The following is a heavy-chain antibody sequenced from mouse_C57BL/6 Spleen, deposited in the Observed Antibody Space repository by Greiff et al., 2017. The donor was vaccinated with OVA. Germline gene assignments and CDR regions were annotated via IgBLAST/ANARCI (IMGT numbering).Heavy chain of an antibody. J-gene: IGHJ1*03. V-gene: IGHV1-78*01. CDR3: ARWDYYGSSHWYFDV. D-gene: IGHD1-1*01. Sequence: QVQLQQSDAELVKPGASVKMSCKVSGYTFTDHTIHWMKQRPEQGLEWIGYIYPIDGSTKYNEKFKGKATLTANKSASTAYMQLNSLTSEDSAVYFCARWDYYGSSHWYFDVWGTGTTVTVSS. CDR2: IYPIDGST. CDR1: GYTFTDHT.